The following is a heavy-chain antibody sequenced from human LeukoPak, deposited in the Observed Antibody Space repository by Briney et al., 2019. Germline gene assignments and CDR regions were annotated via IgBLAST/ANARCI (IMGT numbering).Heavy chain of an antibody. CDR3: ARHQTAFT. Sequence: GSLRLSCAASGFTFSDYYMSWIRQAPGKGLEWIGSIYYSGSTYYNPSLMSRVTISVDTSKNQFSLKLSSVTAADTAVYYCARHQTAFTWGQGTLVTVSS. CDR2: IYYSGST. V-gene: IGHV4-39*01. D-gene: IGHD2-21*02. J-gene: IGHJ4*02. CDR1: GFTFSDYY.